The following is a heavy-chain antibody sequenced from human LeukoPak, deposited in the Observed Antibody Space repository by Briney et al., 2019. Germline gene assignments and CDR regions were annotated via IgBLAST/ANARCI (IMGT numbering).Heavy chain of an antibody. Sequence: PGGSLRLSCAASGFTFSSYAMSRVRQAPGKGLEWVSGISGSDRSTYYADSVKGRFIISRDNSKNTLYLQMNSLRAEDTAVYYCAKDTSVGALDIWGQGTMVTVSS. CDR3: AKDTSVGALDI. D-gene: IGHD5/OR15-5a*01. CDR2: ISGSDRST. J-gene: IGHJ3*02. V-gene: IGHV3-23*01. CDR1: GFTFSSYA.